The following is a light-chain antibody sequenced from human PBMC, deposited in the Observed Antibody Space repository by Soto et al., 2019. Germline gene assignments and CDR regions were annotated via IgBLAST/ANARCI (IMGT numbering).Light chain of an antibody. J-gene: IGLJ1*01. Sequence: QSVLTEPPSVSAAPGQKVTISCSGSSSNIGNNYVSWYQQLPGTAPKLLIYDNNKRPSGIPDRFSGSKSGTSATLGITGLQTGDEADYYCGTWDSSLRGVFGTGPSSPS. CDR3: GTWDSSLRGV. CDR2: DNN. V-gene: IGLV1-51*01. CDR1: SSNIGNNY.